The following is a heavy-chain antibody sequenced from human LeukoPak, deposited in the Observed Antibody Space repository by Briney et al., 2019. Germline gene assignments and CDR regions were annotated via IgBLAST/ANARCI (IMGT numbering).Heavy chain of an antibody. V-gene: IGHV3-23*01. Sequence: PGGSLRLSCAASGFTFRSYGMSWVRQAPGKGLEWVSAISGSGGSTYYADSVKGRFTISGDNAKNTLYLQMNSLRAKDTAVYYCARSGRGGAFDIWGHGTMVTVSS. D-gene: IGHD1-26*01. CDR1: GFTFRSYG. CDR2: ISGSGGST. CDR3: ARSGRGGAFDI. J-gene: IGHJ3*02.